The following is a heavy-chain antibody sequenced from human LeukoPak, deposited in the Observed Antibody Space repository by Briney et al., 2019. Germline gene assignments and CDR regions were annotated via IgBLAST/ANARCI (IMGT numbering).Heavy chain of an antibody. D-gene: IGHD3-10*01. CDR3: ARDYRITMVRGVPSLFDY. CDR1: GGSISSYY. J-gene: IGHJ4*02. CDR2: IYYSGST. Sequence: SETLSLTCTVSGGSISSYYWSWIRQPPGKGLEWIGYIYYSGSTNYNPSLKSRVSISVDTSKNQFSLKLSSVTAADTAVYYCARDYRITMVRGVPSLFDYWGQGTLVTVSS. V-gene: IGHV4-59*01.